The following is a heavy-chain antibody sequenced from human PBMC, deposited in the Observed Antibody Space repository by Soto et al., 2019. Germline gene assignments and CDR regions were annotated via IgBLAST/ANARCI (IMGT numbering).Heavy chain of an antibody. CDR3: AADLVAEGMIVTTPHYGMDV. J-gene: IGHJ6*02. V-gene: IGHV1-58*01. CDR1: GFTFTSFS. Sequence: GASVKVSCKASGFTFTSFSVQWVRQARGQRLEWIGWIVVGSGNTNYAQKFQERVTITRDMSTSTAYMELSSLRSEDTAVYYCAADLVAEGMIVTTPHYGMDVWGQGTMVTVSS. CDR2: IVVGSGNT. D-gene: IGHD3-22*01.